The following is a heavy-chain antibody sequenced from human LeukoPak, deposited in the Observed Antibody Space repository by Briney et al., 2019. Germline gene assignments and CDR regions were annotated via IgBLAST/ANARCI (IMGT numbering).Heavy chain of an antibody. J-gene: IGHJ4*02. CDR1: GGSISSGSYY. Sequence: SETLSLTCTVSGGSISSGSYYWSWIRQPAGKGLEWIGRIYTSGSTNYNPSLKSRVTISVDKSKNQFSLKLSSVTAADTAVYYCARVVVARGYSYGLDYWGQGTLVTVSS. CDR2: IYTSGST. D-gene: IGHD5-18*01. V-gene: IGHV4-61*02. CDR3: ARVVVARGYSYGLDY.